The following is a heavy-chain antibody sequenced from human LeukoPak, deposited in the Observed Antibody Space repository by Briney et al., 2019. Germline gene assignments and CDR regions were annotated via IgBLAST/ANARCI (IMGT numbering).Heavy chain of an antibody. D-gene: IGHD3-10*01. CDR3: ARGGSSFDY. Sequence: SETLSLTCTVSGGPISNYYWSWIRQPAGKGLESIGRIYSSGSTNYNPSLKSRPTMSLDTSKNQFSLKLTAVTAADTAVYYCARGGSSFDYWGQGTLVTVSS. CDR2: IYSSGST. CDR1: GGPISNYY. V-gene: IGHV4-4*07. J-gene: IGHJ4*02.